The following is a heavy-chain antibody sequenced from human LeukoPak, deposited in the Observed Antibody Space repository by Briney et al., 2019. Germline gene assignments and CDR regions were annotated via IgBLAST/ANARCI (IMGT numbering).Heavy chain of an antibody. V-gene: IGHV3-74*01. J-gene: IGHJ4*02. Sequence: PGGSLRLSCAASGFTFSSYAMNWVRQALGKGLVWVSRIYNDVNSATYADSVRGRFTISRDNAKNTLYLQMNSLRAEDTAVYYCTRGGEALLDYWGQGTLVTVSS. CDR2: IYNDVNSA. CDR3: TRGGEALLDY. CDR1: GFTFSSYA. D-gene: IGHD4-17*01.